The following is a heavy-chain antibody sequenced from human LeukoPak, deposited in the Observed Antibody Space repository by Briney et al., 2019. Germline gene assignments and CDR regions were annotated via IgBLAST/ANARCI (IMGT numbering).Heavy chain of an antibody. CDR3: ARFPVRGYTYGSVIHHMDV. CDR1: GGTFNTYA. CDR2: IIPILDVA. Sequence: EASVKVSCKASGGTFNTYAITWVRQAPGQGLEWMRRIIPILDVADSAQRFQGRVTITADRSTSTVYMELNSLRSEDTAIYYCARFPVRGYTYGSVIHHMDVWGQGTTVIVSS. J-gene: IGHJ6*02. D-gene: IGHD5-18*01. V-gene: IGHV1-69*04.